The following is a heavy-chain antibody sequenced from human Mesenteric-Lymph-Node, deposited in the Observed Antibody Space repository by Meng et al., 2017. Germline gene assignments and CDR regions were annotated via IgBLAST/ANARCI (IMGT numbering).Heavy chain of an antibody. J-gene: IGHJ4*02. CDR1: GGSITSTSSY. Sequence: QVQLQESGPGLVKPSQTPSLTCTVSGGSITSTSSYWGWVRQPPGKGLEWIGSIYYRGSTNYNPSLKSRISMSVDMSKNQFSLKVNSVTAADTAIYYCVISSHNWGQGTLVTVSS. CDR2: IYYRGST. CDR3: VISSHN. D-gene: IGHD3-3*02. V-gene: IGHV4-39*05.